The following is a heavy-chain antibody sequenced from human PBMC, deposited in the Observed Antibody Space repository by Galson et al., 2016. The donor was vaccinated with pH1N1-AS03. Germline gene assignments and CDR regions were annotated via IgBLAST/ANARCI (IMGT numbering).Heavy chain of an antibody. Sequence: SLRLSCAASGFTFSSSWMSWVRQAPGKGLEWVANIRQDGSDKYYVDSVSGRFTISRDNAKNSLYLQMNSLRAEDTAVYYCVKGGTNFDSWGQGTLVTVSS. CDR3: VKGGTNFDS. CDR1: GFTFSSSW. V-gene: IGHV3-7*01. J-gene: IGHJ4*02. D-gene: IGHD1-26*01. CDR2: IRQDGSDK.